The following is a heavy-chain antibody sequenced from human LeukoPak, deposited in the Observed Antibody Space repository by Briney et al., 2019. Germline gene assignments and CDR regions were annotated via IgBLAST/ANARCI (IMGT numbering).Heavy chain of an antibody. D-gene: IGHD3-10*01. CDR2: IRNDGSNT. V-gene: IGHV3-30*02. J-gene: IGHJ6*03. CDR1: GFTLSSYG. CDR3: AKASGSGNSFDYYYYYLDV. Sequence: GGSLRLSCAASGFTLSSYGMHWVRQAPGKGLEWVAFIRNDGSNTYYADSVKGRFTISRDNRKNTLYLQMNSLRAEDTAVYYCAKASGSGNSFDYYYYYLDVWGKGTTVTISS.